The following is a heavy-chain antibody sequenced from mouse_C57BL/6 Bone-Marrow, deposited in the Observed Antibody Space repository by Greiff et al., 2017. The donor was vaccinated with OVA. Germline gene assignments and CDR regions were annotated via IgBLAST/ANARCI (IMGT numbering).Heavy chain of an antibody. Sequence: QVQLQQPGAELVRPGSSVKLSCKASGYTFTSYWMHWVKQRPIQGLEWIGNIDPSDSETHYNQKFKDKATLTVDKSSSTAYMQLSSLPSEDSAVYYCARRGYYGSSYDFAYWGQGTLVTVSA. D-gene: IGHD1-1*01. CDR3: ARRGYYGSSYDFAY. CDR2: IDPSDSET. J-gene: IGHJ3*01. CDR1: GYTFTSYW. V-gene: IGHV1-52*01.